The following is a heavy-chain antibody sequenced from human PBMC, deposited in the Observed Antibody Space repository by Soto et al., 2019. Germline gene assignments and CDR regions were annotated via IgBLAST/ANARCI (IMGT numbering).Heavy chain of an antibody. CDR3: ARSVGGSMYDNSGKYES. J-gene: IGHJ5*02. V-gene: IGHV3-30*03. CDR1: GFTFSSNG. D-gene: IGHD3-22*01. CDR2: VSYDGSKT. Sequence: QVQMVEAGGGVVQPGRSLRLTCAGSGFTFSSNGMHWVRQAPGKGLEWVALVSYDGSKTYYADCVKGRFTISRDNSENTLYLQMNSQRAEDTSAYYCARSVGGSMYDNSGKYESWGQGTVVTVSS.